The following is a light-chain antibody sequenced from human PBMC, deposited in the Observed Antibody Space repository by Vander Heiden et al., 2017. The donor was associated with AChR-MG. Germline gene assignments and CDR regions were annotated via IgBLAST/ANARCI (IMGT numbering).Light chain of an antibody. V-gene: IGLV2-8*01. J-gene: IGLJ2*01. CDR2: EVT. CDR3: SSYAGDHNFRI. Sequence: QSALTQPPSASGSPGQSFTISCTGSSSAIGAYNYVSWYQQHPGKAPRVMIFEVTKRSSGVPDRFSGSKSGYTASLTVSGLQAEDEADYYCSSYAGDHNFRIFGGGTRLTVL. CDR1: SSAIGAYNY.